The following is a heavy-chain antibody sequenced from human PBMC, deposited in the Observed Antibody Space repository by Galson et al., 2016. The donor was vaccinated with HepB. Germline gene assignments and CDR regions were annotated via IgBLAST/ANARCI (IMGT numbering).Heavy chain of an antibody. V-gene: IGHV3-21*01. CDR1: GFTVSDYT. Sequence: SLRLSCAASGFTVSDYTMNWVRQAPGKGLEWVSSISSDINYVYYADSVKGRFTISRDNSKNMLYLQMYSLRAEDTVVYFCAKDLVDYGDYDHYYYGMDVWGQGTTVTVSS. CDR2: ISSDINYV. CDR3: AKDLVDYGDYDHYYYGMDV. J-gene: IGHJ6*02. D-gene: IGHD4-17*01.